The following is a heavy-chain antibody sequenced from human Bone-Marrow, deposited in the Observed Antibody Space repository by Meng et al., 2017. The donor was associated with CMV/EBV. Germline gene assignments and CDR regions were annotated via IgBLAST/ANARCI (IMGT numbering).Heavy chain of an antibody. Sequence: GESLKISCAASGFTFSSYSMNWVRQAPGKGLEWVSYISSSSNTIYYADSVKGRFTISRDNAKNSLYLQMNSLRAEDTAVYYCAKLTAYYDFWSGYPYFDYWGQGTLVTVSS. CDR1: GFTFSSYS. J-gene: IGHJ4*02. V-gene: IGHV3-48*04. D-gene: IGHD3-3*01. CDR2: ISSSSNTI. CDR3: AKLTAYYDFWSGYPYFDY.